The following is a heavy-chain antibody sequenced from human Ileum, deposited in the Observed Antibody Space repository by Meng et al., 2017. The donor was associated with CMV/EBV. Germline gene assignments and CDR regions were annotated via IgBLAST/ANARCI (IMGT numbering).Heavy chain of an antibody. J-gene: IGHJ4*02. CDR1: GGSISSATHY. D-gene: IGHD3-10*01. Sequence: SETLSLTCTSSGGSISSATHYWAWIRQPPGKGLEWIGSVSYSGGTYYNPSLKSRVTMSVDTSKSQFSLKLSSVTAADTAVYYCARDRSIAWFYYWGQGTLVTGSS. CDR3: ARDRSIAWFYY. V-gene: IGHV4-39*07. CDR2: VSYSGGT.